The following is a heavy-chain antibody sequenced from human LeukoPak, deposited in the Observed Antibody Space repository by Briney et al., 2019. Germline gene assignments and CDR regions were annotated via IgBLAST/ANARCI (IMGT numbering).Heavy chain of an antibody. CDR2: ILYDGSIK. V-gene: IGHV3-30-3*01. J-gene: IGHJ4*02. Sequence: GGSLRLSCAASGFTFSSYTMHWVRQAPDKGLEWVAVILYDGSIKYYAGSVKGRFTISRDNSKNTLYLQMDSLRAEDTAVYYCARDPASGGFDSWGQGILVTVSS. CDR1: GFTFSSYT. D-gene: IGHD2-15*01. CDR3: ARDPASGGFDS.